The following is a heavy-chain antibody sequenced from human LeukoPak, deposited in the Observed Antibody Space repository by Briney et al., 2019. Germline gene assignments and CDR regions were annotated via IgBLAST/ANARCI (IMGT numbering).Heavy chain of an antibody. CDR2: IYYSGST. J-gene: IGHJ4*02. Sequence: SETLSLTCTVSGGSISSGEYYWSWIRQPPGKGLEWIGYIYYSGSTYYNPSLKSRVTISLDTSKNQLSLKLSSVTAADTAVYYCARVEPSRSGYDYWILDYWGQGTLVTVSS. CDR1: GGSISSGEYY. CDR3: ARVEPSRSGYDYWILDY. D-gene: IGHD5-12*01. V-gene: IGHV4-30-4*01.